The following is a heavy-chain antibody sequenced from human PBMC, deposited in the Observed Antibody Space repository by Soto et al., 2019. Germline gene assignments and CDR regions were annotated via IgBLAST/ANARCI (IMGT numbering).Heavy chain of an antibody. Sequence: GESLKISCKGSGYSFTSYWIGWVRQMPGKGLEWMGIIYPGDSDTRYSPSFQGQVTISADKSISTAYLQWSSLKASDTAMYYCARNSQYQLLTAYYFDYWGQGTLVTVSS. D-gene: IGHD2-2*01. J-gene: IGHJ4*02. CDR1: GYSFTSYW. CDR3: ARNSQYQLLTAYYFDY. V-gene: IGHV5-51*01. CDR2: IYPGDSDT.